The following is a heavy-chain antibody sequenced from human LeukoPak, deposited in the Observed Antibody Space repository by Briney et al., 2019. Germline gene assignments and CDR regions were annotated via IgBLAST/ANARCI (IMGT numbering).Heavy chain of an antibody. CDR3: ARLFRSGITIFGVVNYYYMDV. CDR2: ISAYNGNT. Sequence: ASVKVSCKASGYTFTSYGISWVRQAPGQGLEWMGWISAYNGNTNYAQKLQGRVTKTTDTSTSTAYMELRSLRSDDTAVYYCARLFRSGITIFGVVNYYYMDVWGKGTTVTVSS. CDR1: GYTFTSYG. J-gene: IGHJ6*03. D-gene: IGHD3-3*01. V-gene: IGHV1-18*01.